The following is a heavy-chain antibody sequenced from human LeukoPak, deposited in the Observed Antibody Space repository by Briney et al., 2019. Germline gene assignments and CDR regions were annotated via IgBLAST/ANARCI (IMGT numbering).Heavy chain of an antibody. D-gene: IGHD2-21*01. CDR3: ARVVMKAFYYYYMDV. J-gene: IGHJ6*03. CDR2: MNPTSGDT. Sequence: ASVTVSCKASGYTFSDYDVNWVRQAPGQGLEWMGWMNPTSGDTDYAQKFQGRVTMTRSMSKNTAYMELSRLRSEDTAVYFCARVVMKAFYYYYMDVWGKGTTIIISS. CDR1: GYTFSDYD. V-gene: IGHV1-8*01.